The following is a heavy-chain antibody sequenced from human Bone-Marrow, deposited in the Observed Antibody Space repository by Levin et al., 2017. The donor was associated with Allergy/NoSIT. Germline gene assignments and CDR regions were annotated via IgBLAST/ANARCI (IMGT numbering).Heavy chain of an antibody. CDR1: GGSVSGYY. V-gene: IGHV4-34*01. CDR3: ARIYFYQYYLDV. Sequence: PSETLSLTCAVYGGSVSGYYWTWIRQPPGKGLEWIGEINPGGTTYYNPSLKSRLTISLDTSKKQISLKLTSVTAADTAVYYCARIYFYQYYLDVWGEGTTVNISS. CDR2: INPGGTT. J-gene: IGHJ6*03.